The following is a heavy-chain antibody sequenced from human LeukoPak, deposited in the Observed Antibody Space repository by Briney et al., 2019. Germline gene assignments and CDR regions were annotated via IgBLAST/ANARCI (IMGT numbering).Heavy chain of an antibody. D-gene: IGHD1-1*01. Sequence: HSGGSLRLSCAASGFTFSSYAMSWVRQAPGKGLEWVSAISGSGGSTYYADSVKGRFTISRDNSKNTLYLQMNSLRAEDTAVYYCAKDEFWKQDPGYFQHWGQGTLVTVSS. J-gene: IGHJ1*01. V-gene: IGHV3-23*01. CDR2: ISGSGGST. CDR3: AKDEFWKQDPGYFQH. CDR1: GFTFSSYA.